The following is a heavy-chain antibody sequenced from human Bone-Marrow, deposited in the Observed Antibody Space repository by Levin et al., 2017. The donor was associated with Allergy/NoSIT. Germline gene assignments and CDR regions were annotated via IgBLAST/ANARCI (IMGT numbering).Heavy chain of an antibody. CDR1: GASLSSSFYN. V-gene: IGHV4-39*02. D-gene: IGHD6-13*01. J-gene: IGHJ5*02. CDR3: ARDASGSSPVGGWFAP. Sequence: SETLSLTCTVSGASLSSSFYNWGWIRQPPGKGLEWIGTFIFIGTTYYNPSLESRVTISVDTSKNQFSLKVTSVTAADTAVYFCARDASGSSPVGGWFAPWGQGALVTVSS. CDR2: FIFIGTT.